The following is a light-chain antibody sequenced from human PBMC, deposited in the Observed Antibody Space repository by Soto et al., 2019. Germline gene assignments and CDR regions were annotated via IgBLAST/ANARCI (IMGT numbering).Light chain of an antibody. Sequence: EIVLTQSPGTLSLSPGERATLSCRANQSVSSSYLAWYQQKPGQAPRLLIYGASSMATGIPDRFSGSGSGTDFTLTISRLEPEDFAVYYCQQYGSSPRTFGQGTKVDI. CDR1: QSVSSSY. V-gene: IGKV3-20*01. CDR2: GAS. CDR3: QQYGSSPRT. J-gene: IGKJ1*01.